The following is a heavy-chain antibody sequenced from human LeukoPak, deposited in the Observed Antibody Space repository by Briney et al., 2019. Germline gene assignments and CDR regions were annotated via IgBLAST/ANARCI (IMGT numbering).Heavy chain of an antibody. J-gene: IGHJ5*02. D-gene: IGHD6-13*01. V-gene: IGHV1-46*01. CDR1: GYTFTSYY. CDR2: INPSGGST. Sequence: ASVKVSCKASGYTFTSYYMHWVRQAPGQGLEWMGIINPSGGSTSYAQKFQGRVTMTRDTSTSTVYMELSSLRSEDTAVYYCARDFIVRDLLDSHWSSSWYGFGFDPWGQGTLVTVSS. CDR3: ARDFIVRDLLDSHWSSSWYGFGFDP.